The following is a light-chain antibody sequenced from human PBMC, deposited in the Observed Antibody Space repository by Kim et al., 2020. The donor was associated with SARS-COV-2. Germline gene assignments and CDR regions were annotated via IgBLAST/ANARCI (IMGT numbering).Light chain of an antibody. J-gene: IGLJ2*01. CDR3: AAWDDSLNGPV. Sequence: GPSVTISCSGVSTNIGTNTVNWYHQLPGTAPNLLIYSNNQRPSGAPDRFSGSKSGTSASLAISGLQSEDEADYYCAAWDDSLNGPVFGGGTQLTVL. CDR2: SNN. CDR1: STNIGTNT. V-gene: IGLV1-44*01.